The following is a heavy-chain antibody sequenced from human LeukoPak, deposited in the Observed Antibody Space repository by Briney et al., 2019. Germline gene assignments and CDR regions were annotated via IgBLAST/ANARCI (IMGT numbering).Heavy chain of an antibody. Sequence: ASVKVSCKASGYAFTSYAMDWVRQAPGQRLEWMGWINTGNGDTKYSQKFQGRVTITRDTSASTAYMELSSLRSEDTAVYYCARDRTSYYDSRGYTFDYWGQGTLVIVSS. CDR3: ARDRTSYYDSRGYTFDY. J-gene: IGHJ4*02. V-gene: IGHV1-3*04. D-gene: IGHD3-22*01. CDR1: GYAFTSYA. CDR2: INTGNGDT.